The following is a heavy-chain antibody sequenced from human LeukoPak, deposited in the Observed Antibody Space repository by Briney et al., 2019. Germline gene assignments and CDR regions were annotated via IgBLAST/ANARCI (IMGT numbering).Heavy chain of an antibody. D-gene: IGHD6-19*01. Sequence: GRSLRLSCAASGFTFDDYAMHWVRQAPGKGLEWVSGISWNSGSIGYADSVKGRFTISRDNAKNSLYLQMNSLRAEDTAVYYCARDSYSSGWFYYFDYWGQGTLVTVSS. V-gene: IGHV3-9*01. CDR3: ARDSYSSGWFYYFDY. CDR1: GFTFDDYA. J-gene: IGHJ4*02. CDR2: ISWNSGSI.